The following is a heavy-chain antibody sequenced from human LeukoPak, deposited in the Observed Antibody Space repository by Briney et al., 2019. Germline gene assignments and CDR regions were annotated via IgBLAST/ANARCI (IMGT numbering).Heavy chain of an antibody. J-gene: IGHJ1*01. CDR3: ARSVTYQYFQN. CDR1: GFTFSDAW. D-gene: IGHD2-2*01. V-gene: IGHV3-11*04. Sequence: GGSLRLSCAASGFTFSDAWMSWVRQAPGKGLEWVSYISRSGSTIYYADSVKGRFTISRDIAKNSLYLQMNSLRAEDTAVYYCARSVTYQYFQNWGQGTLVTVSS. CDR2: ISRSGSTI.